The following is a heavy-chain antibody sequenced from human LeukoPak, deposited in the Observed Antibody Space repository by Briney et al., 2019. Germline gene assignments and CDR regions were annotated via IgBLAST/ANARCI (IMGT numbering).Heavy chain of an antibody. Sequence: ASVKVSCKASGYTFTGYYMHWVRQAPGQGLWWMGWINPYSGGTKYAQKFQGRVTMTRDTSISTAYMKLSRLRSDDTAVYYCATDLRLSVVVVAATGFDYWGPGTLVTASS. CDR2: INPYSGGT. V-gene: IGHV1-2*02. D-gene: IGHD2-15*01. CDR1: GYTFTGYY. J-gene: IGHJ4*02. CDR3: ATDLRLSVVVVAATGFDY.